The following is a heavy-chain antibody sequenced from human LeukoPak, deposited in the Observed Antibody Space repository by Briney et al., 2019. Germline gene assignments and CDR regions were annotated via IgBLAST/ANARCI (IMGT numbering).Heavy chain of an antibody. Sequence: ASVKVSCKASGYTFTSYGISWVRQAPGQGLEWMGWISAYNGNTNYAQKFQGRVTITADESTSTAYMELSSLRSDDTAVYYCARAPTGPTATTDIVVVPAAPTDYWGQGTLVTVSS. CDR3: ARAPTGPTATTDIVVVPAAPTDY. D-gene: IGHD2-2*01. CDR2: ISAYNGNT. CDR1: GYTFTSYG. V-gene: IGHV1-18*01. J-gene: IGHJ4*02.